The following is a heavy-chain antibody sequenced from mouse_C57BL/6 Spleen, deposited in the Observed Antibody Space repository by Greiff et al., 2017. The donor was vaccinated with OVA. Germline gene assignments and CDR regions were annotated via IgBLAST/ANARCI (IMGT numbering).Heavy chain of an antibody. CDR1: GYTFTEYT. V-gene: IGHV1-62-2*01. CDR3: ARHEEDSNYVYWYFDV. Sequence: QVHVKQSGAELVKPGASVKLSCKASGYTFTEYTIHWVKQRSGQGLEWIGWFYPGSGSIKYNEKFKDKATLTADKSSSTVYMELSRLTSEDSAVYFCARHEEDSNYVYWYFDVWGTGTTVTVSS. J-gene: IGHJ1*03. CDR2: FYPGSGSI. D-gene: IGHD2-5*01.